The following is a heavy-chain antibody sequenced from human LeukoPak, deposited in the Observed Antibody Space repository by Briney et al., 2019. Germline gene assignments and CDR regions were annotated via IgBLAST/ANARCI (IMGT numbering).Heavy chain of an antibody. J-gene: IGHJ4*02. D-gene: IGHD3-22*01. V-gene: IGHV1-46*01. CDR3: ARDHYYDSSGFSLDY. CDR2: INPSGGST. Sequence: ASVKVSCKASGYTFTSYYMLWVRQAPGQGLEWMGIINPSGGSTSYAQKFQGRVTMTRDTSTRTVYMELSSLRSEDTAVYYCARDHYYDSSGFSLDYWGQGTLVTVSS. CDR1: GYTFTSYY.